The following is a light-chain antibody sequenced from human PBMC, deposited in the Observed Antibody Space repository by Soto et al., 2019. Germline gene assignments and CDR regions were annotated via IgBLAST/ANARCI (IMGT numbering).Light chain of an antibody. Sequence: DIQLTQSPSFLSASVGDRVTITCRASQGISSYLAWYQQKPGQAPKLLIYAASTLQSGVPSRFSGSGSGTEFTLTISSLQPEDFATYYCQHRRTFGPGTKVDIK. V-gene: IGKV1-9*01. CDR2: AAS. J-gene: IGKJ3*01. CDR1: QGISSY. CDR3: QHRRT.